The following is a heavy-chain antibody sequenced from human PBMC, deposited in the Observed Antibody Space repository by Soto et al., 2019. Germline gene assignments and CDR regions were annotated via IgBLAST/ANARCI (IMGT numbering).Heavy chain of an antibody. J-gene: IGHJ3*02. V-gene: IGHV1-2*02. CDR1: GYTFTDYY. CDR2: INPNTGGT. Sequence: GASVKVSCKASGYTFTDYYLHWVRQAPGQGLECLGWINPNTGGTDSAQRFQGRVTMTRDTSIRIAYMELSRLRSDDTAMYYCTRARWAGTSDAFDIWGQGTMVTVSS. D-gene: IGHD6-19*01. CDR3: TRARWAGTSDAFDI.